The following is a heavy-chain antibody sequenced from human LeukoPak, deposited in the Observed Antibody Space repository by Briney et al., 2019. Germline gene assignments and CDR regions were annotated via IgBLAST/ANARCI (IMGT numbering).Heavy chain of an antibody. Sequence: GESLKISCKGSGYIFTSYWIGWVRPLPGKGLEWMGIIYPGDSDTRYSPSFQGQVTISADKSISTAYLQWSSLKASDTAMYYCARHSRSTLGYYLFDYWGQGTLVTVSS. D-gene: IGHD3-22*01. CDR2: IYPGDSDT. V-gene: IGHV5-51*01. J-gene: IGHJ4*02. CDR3: ARHSRSTLGYYLFDY. CDR1: GYIFTSYW.